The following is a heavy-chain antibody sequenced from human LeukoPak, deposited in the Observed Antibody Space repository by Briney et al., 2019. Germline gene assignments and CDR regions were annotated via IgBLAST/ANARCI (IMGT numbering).Heavy chain of an antibody. D-gene: IGHD1-26*01. CDR3: GRGKELLGAFDI. CDR2: ISYDGSNK. J-gene: IGHJ3*02. CDR1: GFTLSSYA. Sequence: PGRSLRLSCAASGFTLSSYAMHWVRQAPGKGLEWVAVISYDGSNKYYADSVKGRFTISRDNSKNTLYMQMNSLRAEDTAVYYCGRGKELLGAFDIWGQGTMVTVSS. V-gene: IGHV3-30*04.